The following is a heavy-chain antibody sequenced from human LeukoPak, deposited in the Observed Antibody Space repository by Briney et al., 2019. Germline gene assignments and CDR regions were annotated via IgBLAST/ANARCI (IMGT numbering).Heavy chain of an antibody. CDR1: GYSISSGYY. D-gene: IGHD6-13*01. Sequence: PSETLSLTCTVSGYSISSGYYWGWIRQPPGKGLEWIGSIYHSGSTYYNPSLKSRVTISVDTSKNQFSLKLSSVTAADTAVYYCASRISSSWSGYYWGQGTLVTVSS. CDR3: ASRISSSWSGYY. J-gene: IGHJ4*02. CDR2: IYHSGST. V-gene: IGHV4-38-2*02.